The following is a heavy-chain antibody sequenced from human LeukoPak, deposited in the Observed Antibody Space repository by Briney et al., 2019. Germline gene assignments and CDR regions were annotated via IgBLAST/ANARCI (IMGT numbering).Heavy chain of an antibody. CDR2: ISVAAGST. CDR1: GFTFSSYA. D-gene: IGHD6-13*01. V-gene: IGHV3-23*01. J-gene: IGHJ4*02. Sequence: PGGSLRLSCAASGFTFSSYAMTWVRQAPGKGLEWVSGISVAAGSTYYADSVKGRFTIFRDNSKNTLYLQMNSLRAEDTAVYFCAKDDSGWSRDYWGQGTLVTVSS. CDR3: AKDDSGWSRDY.